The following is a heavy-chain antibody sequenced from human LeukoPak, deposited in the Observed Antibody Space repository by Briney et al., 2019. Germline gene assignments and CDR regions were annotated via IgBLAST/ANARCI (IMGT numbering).Heavy chain of an antibody. V-gene: IGHV3-23*01. CDR1: GFTFSSYA. CDR2: ISGSGGST. Sequence: PGGSLRLSRAASGFTFSSYAMSWVRQAPGKGLEWVSAISGSGGSTYYADSVKGRFTISRDNSKNTLSLQMNSLRAEDTAVYYCAKRYYDSGTYLYLDSWGQGTLVTVSS. CDR3: AKRYYDSGTYLYLDS. J-gene: IGHJ4*02. D-gene: IGHD3-10*01.